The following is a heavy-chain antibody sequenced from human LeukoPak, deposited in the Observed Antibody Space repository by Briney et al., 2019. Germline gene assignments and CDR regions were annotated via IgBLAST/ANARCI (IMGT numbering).Heavy chain of an antibody. V-gene: IGHV3-23*01. J-gene: IGHJ4*02. D-gene: IGHD6-6*01. CDR3: ARSIITNFYFDY. CDR1: GFTFSSYA. CDR2: ISGSGGST. Sequence: GGPLRLSCAASGFTFSSYAMSWVRQAPGKGLEWVSAISGSGGSTYYADSVKGRFTISRGNSKNTLYLQMNSLRAEDTAIYYCARSIITNFYFDYWGQGTLATVSS.